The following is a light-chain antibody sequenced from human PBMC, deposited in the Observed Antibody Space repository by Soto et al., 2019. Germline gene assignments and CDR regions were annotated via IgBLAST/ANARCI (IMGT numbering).Light chain of an antibody. Sequence: QSVLTQPPSASGTPGQRVTISCSGTSSNIGSNPVNWYQQLPGTAPKLLIYTNNQRPSGVPDRFSGSKSGTSASLAISGLQSEDEADYYCAAWDDSLNGLVFGGGTKVTVL. CDR1: SSNIGSNP. J-gene: IGLJ2*01. CDR3: AAWDDSLNGLV. V-gene: IGLV1-44*01. CDR2: TNN.